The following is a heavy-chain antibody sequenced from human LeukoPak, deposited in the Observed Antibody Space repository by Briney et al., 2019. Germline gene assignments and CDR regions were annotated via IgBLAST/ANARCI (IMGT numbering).Heavy chain of an antibody. V-gene: IGHV3-23*01. J-gene: IGHJ6*02. CDR2: ITGSGGST. D-gene: IGHD3-3*01. CDR1: GFTFSSHA. Sequence: GGSLRLSCAASGFTFSSHAMGWVRPAPGQGREWGSSITGSGGSTYYGDSVKGRFTISRDNSKKTLYLQMNSLRAEDTAVYYCAKDGGGSLEWLPPMDVWGQGTTVTVSS. CDR3: AKDGGGSLEWLPPMDV.